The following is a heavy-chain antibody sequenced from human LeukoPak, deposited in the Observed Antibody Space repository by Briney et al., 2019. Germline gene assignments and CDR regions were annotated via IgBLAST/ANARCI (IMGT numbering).Heavy chain of an antibody. J-gene: IGHJ3*02. D-gene: IGHD4-23*01. CDR3: ARGLRWLTLFDI. V-gene: IGHV1-2*04. CDR2: INPNSGGT. CDR1: GGTFSSYA. Sequence: ASVKVSGKASGGTFSSYAISWVRQAPGQGLEWMGWINPNSGGTNYAQKFQGWVTMTRDTSISTAYMELSRLRSDDTAVYYCARGLRWLTLFDIWGQGTMVTVSS.